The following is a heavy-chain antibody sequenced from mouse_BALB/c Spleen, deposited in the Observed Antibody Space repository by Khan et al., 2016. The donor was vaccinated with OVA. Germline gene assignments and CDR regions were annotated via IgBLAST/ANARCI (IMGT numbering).Heavy chain of an antibody. Sequence: VQLLETGPGLVAPSQSLSITCTISGFSLTNYGIHWVRQPPGKGLEWLVVIWSDGSTNYNSVLKSRLSISKDNSKSQVFLKMHSLQTDDTAMYYCARQPYYHYYVMDYWGQGTSVTVSS. V-gene: IGHV2-6-1*01. J-gene: IGHJ4*01. CDR3: ARQPYYHYYVMDY. CDR1: GFSLTNYG. D-gene: IGHD1-1*02. CDR2: IWSDGST.